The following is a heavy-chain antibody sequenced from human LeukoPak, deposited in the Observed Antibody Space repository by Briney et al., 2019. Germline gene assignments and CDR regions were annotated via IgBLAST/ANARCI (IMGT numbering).Heavy chain of an antibody. Sequence: PSETLSLTCTVSGGSISSSSYYWGWIRQPPGKGLEWIGSINYSGITYYNPSLKSRVTISVDTSKNQFSLKLSSVTAADTAVYYCARGWAYWGQGTLVTVSS. CDR3: ARGWAY. D-gene: IGHD3-16*01. CDR1: GGSISSSSYY. CDR2: INYSGIT. J-gene: IGHJ4*02. V-gene: IGHV4-39*07.